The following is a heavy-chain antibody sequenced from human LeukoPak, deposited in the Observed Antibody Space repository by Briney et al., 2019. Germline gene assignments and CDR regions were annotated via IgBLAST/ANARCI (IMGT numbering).Heavy chain of an antibody. V-gene: IGHV3-48*01. Sequence: GGSLRLSCAASGFTFSTYSMNWVRQAPGKGLEWVSYISSSSSTIYYADSVKGRFTISRDNAKNSLYLQMNSLRAEDTAVYYCARDEYCSSTSCYHWFDPWGQGTLVTVSS. CDR2: ISSSSSTI. J-gene: IGHJ5*02. CDR3: ARDEYCSSTSCYHWFDP. CDR1: GFTFSTYS. D-gene: IGHD2-2*01.